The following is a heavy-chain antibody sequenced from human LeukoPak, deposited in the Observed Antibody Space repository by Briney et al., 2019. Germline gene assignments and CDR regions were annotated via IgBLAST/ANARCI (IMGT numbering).Heavy chain of an antibody. CDR1: GGSISSYY. J-gene: IGHJ4*02. D-gene: IGHD3-10*01. CDR2: ILYSGST. Sequence: SETLSLTCTVSGGSISSYYWSWIRQPPGKGLEWIGYILYSGSTNYNPSLKSRVTISVDTSKNQFSLRLSSVTAADTAVYYCARHDYYGSGSYSDFDYWGQGTLVTVSS. CDR3: ARHDYYGSGSYSDFDY. V-gene: IGHV4-59*08.